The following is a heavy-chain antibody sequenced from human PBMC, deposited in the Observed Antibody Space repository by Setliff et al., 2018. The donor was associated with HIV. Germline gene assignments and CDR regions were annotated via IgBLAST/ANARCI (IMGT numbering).Heavy chain of an antibody. D-gene: IGHD3-3*01. Sequence: SETLSLTCTVSGGSISSYYWSWIRQPPGKGLEWIGYIYTSGSTNYNPSLKSRVTISVDTSKNQFSLKLSSVTAADTAVYYCARDRTITIFGVVLSYMDVWGKGTTVTVS. CDR3: ARDRTITIFGVVLSYMDV. J-gene: IGHJ6*03. CDR1: GGSISSYY. V-gene: IGHV4-4*08. CDR2: IYTSGST.